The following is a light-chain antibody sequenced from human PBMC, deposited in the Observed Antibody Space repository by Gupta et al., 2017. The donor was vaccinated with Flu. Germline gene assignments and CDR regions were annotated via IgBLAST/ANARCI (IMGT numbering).Light chain of an antibody. J-gene: IGLJ3*02. V-gene: IGLV10-54*04. CDR2: RNN. Sequence: NSSNVGNQGAASLQQHQGHPPKLLSYRNNNRPSGSSEGFSASSSGDTASLTIAERQPEDDTDYYCSAYDSGLGAWVFGGGTKLTVL. CDR1: SSNVGNQG. CDR3: SAYDSGLGAWV.